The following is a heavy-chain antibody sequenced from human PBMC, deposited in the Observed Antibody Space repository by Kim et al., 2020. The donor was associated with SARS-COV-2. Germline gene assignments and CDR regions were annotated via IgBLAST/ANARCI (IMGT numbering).Heavy chain of an antibody. J-gene: IGHJ4*02. CDR2: INHSGST. D-gene: IGHD6-19*01. Sequence: SETLSLICAVYGGSFSGYYWSWIRQPPGKGLEWIGEINHSGSTNYNPSLKSRVTISVDTSKNQFSLKLSSVTAADTAVYYCARRIAVAGNPDYWGQGTLV. CDR3: ARRIAVAGNPDY. CDR1: GGSFSGYY. V-gene: IGHV4-34*01.